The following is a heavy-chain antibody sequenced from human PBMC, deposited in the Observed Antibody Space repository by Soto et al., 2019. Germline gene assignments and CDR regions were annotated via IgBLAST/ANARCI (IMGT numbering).Heavy chain of an antibody. CDR1: GFTFSDHY. J-gene: IGHJ2*01. Sequence: EVQLVESGGGLVQPGGSLRLSCAASGFTFSDHYMDWVRQAPGQGLEWVGRTRNKANSYTTEYAASVKGRFTISSDDSKNSLYLQMNSLKTEDTAVYYCAREPPVDLHWYFDLWGRGTLVTVSS. V-gene: IGHV3-72*01. CDR3: AREPPVDLHWYFDL. CDR2: TRNKANSYTT.